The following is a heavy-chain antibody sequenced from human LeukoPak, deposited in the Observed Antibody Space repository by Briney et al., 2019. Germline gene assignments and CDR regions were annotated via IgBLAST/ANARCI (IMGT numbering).Heavy chain of an antibody. V-gene: IGHV3-48*01. Sequence: GGSLRLSCAASGFIFSNSAMNWVRQAPGKGLEWVSYISSSSSTIYYADSVKGRFTISRDNAKNSLYLQMNSLRAEDTAVYYCARGLDWGFDYWGQGTLVTVSS. CDR3: ARGLDWGFDY. D-gene: IGHD3-9*01. CDR2: ISSSSSTI. J-gene: IGHJ4*02. CDR1: GFIFSNSA.